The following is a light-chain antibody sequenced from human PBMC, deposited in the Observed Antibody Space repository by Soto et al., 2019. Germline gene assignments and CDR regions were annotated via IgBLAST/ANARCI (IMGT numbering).Light chain of an antibody. V-gene: IGKV3-11*01. J-gene: IGKJ4*01. Sequence: EIVLTQSPATLSLSPGERATLSCRASQSVSSYLAWYQQKPGQAPRLLIYDASNGATGIPARFSGSGSGTDFTLTISSLEPEDFAVYYCQQRETFGGGTKVDIK. CDR2: DAS. CDR1: QSVSSY. CDR3: QQRET.